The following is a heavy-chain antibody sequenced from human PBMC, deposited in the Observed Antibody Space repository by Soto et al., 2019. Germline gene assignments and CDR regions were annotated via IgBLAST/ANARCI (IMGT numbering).Heavy chain of an antibody. CDR2: IYYSGST. D-gene: IGHD6-25*01. Sequence: SETLSLTCTVSGGSISSYYLSWIRQPPGKGLEWIGYIYYSGSTNYNPSLKSRVTISVDTSKNQFSLKLSSVTAADTAVYYCARGSKHSSGNWFDPWGQGTLVTVSS. CDR1: GGSISSYY. V-gene: IGHV4-59*08. J-gene: IGHJ5*02. CDR3: ARGSKHSSGNWFDP.